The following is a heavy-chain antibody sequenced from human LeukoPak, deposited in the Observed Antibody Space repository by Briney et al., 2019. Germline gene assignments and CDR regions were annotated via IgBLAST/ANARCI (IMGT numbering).Heavy chain of an antibody. CDR1: GGTFSSYA. CDR3: ARDRRGTTRNAFDI. CDR2: IIPIFGTA. D-gene: IGHD1-26*01. J-gene: IGHJ3*02. Sequence: GASVKVSCKASGGTFSSYAISWVRQAPGQGLEWMGGIIPIFGTANYAQKFQGRVTITADKSTSTAYMELSSLRSEDTAVYYCARDRRGTTRNAFDIWGQGTMVTVSS. V-gene: IGHV1-69*06.